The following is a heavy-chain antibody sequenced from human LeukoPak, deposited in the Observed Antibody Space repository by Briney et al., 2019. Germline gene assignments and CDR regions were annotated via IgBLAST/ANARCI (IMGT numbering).Heavy chain of an antibody. D-gene: IGHD3-9*01. J-gene: IGHJ4*02. CDR1: GFTFSSYS. CDR3: ARDGSGILTGYSPLDY. CDR2: ICSSSSYI. Sequence: GGSLRLSCAASGFTFSSYSMNWVRQAPGKGLEWVSSICSSSSYIYYADSVKGRFTISRDNAKNSLYLQMNSLRAEDTAVYYCARDGSGILTGYSPLDYWGQGTLVTVSS. V-gene: IGHV3-21*01.